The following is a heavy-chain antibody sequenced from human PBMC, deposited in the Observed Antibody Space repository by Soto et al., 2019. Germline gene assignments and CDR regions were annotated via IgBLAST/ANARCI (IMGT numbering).Heavy chain of an antibody. CDR2: IYYSGST. J-gene: IGHJ4*02. D-gene: IGHD5-12*01. CDR1: GGSISSGDYY. CDR3: ARELRGYSGYYFDY. V-gene: IGHV4-30-4*01. Sequence: SETLSLTCTVSGGSISSGDYYWSWIRQPPGKGLEWIGYIYYSGSTYYNPSLKSRVTISVDTSKNQFSLKLSSVTAAGTAVYYCARELRGYSGYYFDYWGQGTLVTVSS.